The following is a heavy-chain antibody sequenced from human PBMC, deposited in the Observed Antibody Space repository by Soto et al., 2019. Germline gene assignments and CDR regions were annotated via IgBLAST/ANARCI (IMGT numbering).Heavy chain of an antibody. CDR2: IIPIFGTA. CDR1: GGTFSGYA. J-gene: IGHJ6*02. CDR3: AKYYYDSSGYYSDYYYGMDV. D-gene: IGHD3-22*01. Sequence: SVKVSCKASGGTFSGYAISWVRQAPGQGLEWMGGIIPIFGTANYAQKFQGRVTITADESTSTAYMELSSLRSEDTAVYYCAKYYYDSSGYYSDYYYGMDVWCQGTTV. V-gene: IGHV1-69*13.